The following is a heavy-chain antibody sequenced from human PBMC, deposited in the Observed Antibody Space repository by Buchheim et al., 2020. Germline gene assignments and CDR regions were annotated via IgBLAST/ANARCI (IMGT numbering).Heavy chain of an antibody. CDR1: GFTFSSYS. CDR3: ARDLHSSSSRTSDWFDP. Sequence: EVQLVESGGGSVQPGGSLRLSCAASGFTFSSYSMNWVRQAPGKGLEWVSYISSSSSTIYYADSVKGRFTISRDNAKNSLYLQMNSLRAEDTAVYYCARDLHSSSSRTSDWFDPWGQGTL. V-gene: IGHV3-48*01. D-gene: IGHD6-6*01. CDR2: ISSSSSTI. J-gene: IGHJ5*02.